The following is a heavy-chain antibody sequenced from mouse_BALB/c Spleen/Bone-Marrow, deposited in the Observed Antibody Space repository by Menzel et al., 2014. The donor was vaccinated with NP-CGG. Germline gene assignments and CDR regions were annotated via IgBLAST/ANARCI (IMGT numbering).Heavy chain of an antibody. CDR1: GFTFSDYY. CDR3: ARYGSSPYAMDY. Sequence: DVMLVESGGGLVKPGGSLKLSCAASGFTFSDYYMYWVRQTPEKRLEWVATISDGGSYTYYPDSVKGRFTISRDNAKNNLYLQMSSLKSEDTAMYYCARYGSSPYAMDYWGQGTSVTVSS. D-gene: IGHD1-1*01. CDR2: ISDGGSYT. J-gene: IGHJ4*01. V-gene: IGHV5-4*02.